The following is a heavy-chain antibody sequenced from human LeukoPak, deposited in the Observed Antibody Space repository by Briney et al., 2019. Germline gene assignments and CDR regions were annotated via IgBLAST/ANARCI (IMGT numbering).Heavy chain of an antibody. CDR2: ISSSSSYI. V-gene: IGHV3-21*01. J-gene: IGHJ4*02. CDR3: ARVGDYYGSGSYSWYFDY. CDR1: GFTFSSYS. D-gene: IGHD3-10*01. Sequence: PGGSLRLSCAASGFTFSSYSMNWVRQPPGKGLEWVSSISSSSSYIYYADSVKGRFTISRDNAKNSLYLQMNSLRAEDTAVYYCARVGDYYGSGSYSWYFDYWGQGTLVTVSS.